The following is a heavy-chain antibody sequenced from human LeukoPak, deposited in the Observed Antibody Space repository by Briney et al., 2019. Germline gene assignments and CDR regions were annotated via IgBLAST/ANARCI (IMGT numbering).Heavy chain of an antibody. D-gene: IGHD3-10*01. CDR3: ARGTRYYYGSGSYSLSDWFDP. CDR1: GGAFSGYY. J-gene: IGHJ5*02. CDR2: INHSGST. Sequence: PSETLPLTCAVYGGAFSGYYWSWIRQPPGKGLEWIGEINHSGSTNYNPSLKSRVTISVDTSKNQFSLKLNSVTAADTTVYYCARGTRYYYGSGSYSLSDWFDPWGQGTLVTVSS. V-gene: IGHV4-34*01.